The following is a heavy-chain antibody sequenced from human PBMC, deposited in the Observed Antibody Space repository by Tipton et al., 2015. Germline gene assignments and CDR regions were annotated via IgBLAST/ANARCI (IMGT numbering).Heavy chain of an antibody. Sequence: TLSLTCTVSGGSISRSSYYWGWIRQPPGKRLEWIGYIDFRGSTEYNPSVKSRVSISVDRSKNQFSLRLNSVTAADTAVYFCARDAWAGDSRGFYYIYWGQGTLVRVSS. D-gene: IGHD3-22*01. J-gene: IGHJ4*02. CDR2: IDFRGST. CDR1: GGSISRSSYY. V-gene: IGHV4-61*05. CDR3: ARDAWAGDSRGFYYIY.